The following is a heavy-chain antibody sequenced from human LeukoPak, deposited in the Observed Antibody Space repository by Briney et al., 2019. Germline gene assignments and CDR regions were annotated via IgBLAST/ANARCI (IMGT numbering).Heavy chain of an antibody. V-gene: IGHV4-59*01. CDR3: VRLFSSSYGQAFDI. Sequence: SETLSLTCNVSGGSINSVYWSWIWQPPGPGLECVGYIYGSGSTNYNPSPKSPVTISVDTSTNQFSLRLYSVTAADTPVDFCVRLFSSSYGQAFDIWGQGTIVTVSS. J-gene: IGHJ3*02. D-gene: IGHD6-6*01. CDR1: GGSINSVY. CDR2: IYGSGST.